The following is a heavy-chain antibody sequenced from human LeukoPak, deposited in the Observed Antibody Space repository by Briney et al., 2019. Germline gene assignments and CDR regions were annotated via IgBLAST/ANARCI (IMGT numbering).Heavy chain of an antibody. D-gene: IGHD1-1*01. J-gene: IGHJ4*02. CDR2: ISGSNSYI. Sequence: GGSLRLSCAASGFTFSSYTMHWIRQAPGKGLEWVSSISGSNSYIFYADSVKGRFTVSRDNAKDSLYLQMNSLRAEDTAVYYCARALTTLTYEGYWGQGTLVTASS. V-gene: IGHV3-21*01. CDR1: GFTFSSYT. CDR3: ARALTTLTYEGY.